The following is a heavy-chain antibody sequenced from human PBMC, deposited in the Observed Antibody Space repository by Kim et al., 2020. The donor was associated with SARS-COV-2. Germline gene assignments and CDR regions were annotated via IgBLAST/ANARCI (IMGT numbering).Heavy chain of an antibody. Sequence: YAQKFQGRATITADESTSTAYMELSSLRSEDTAVYYCARVLNYYYYGMDVWGQGTTVTVSS. V-gene: IGHV1-69*01. CDR3: ARVLNYYYYGMDV. J-gene: IGHJ6*02.